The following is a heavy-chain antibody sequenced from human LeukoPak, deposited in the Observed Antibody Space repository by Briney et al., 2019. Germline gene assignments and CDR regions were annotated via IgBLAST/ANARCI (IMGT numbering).Heavy chain of an antibody. J-gene: IGHJ6*02. CDR2: IKQDGSEK. V-gene: IGHV3-7*01. CDR1: GFTFSSYW. CDR3: ARDTRYYDILTGYYPTYYYYGMDV. Sequence: GGSLRLSCAASGFTFSSYWMSWVRQAPGKGLEWVANIKQDGSEKYYVDSVKGRFTISRDNAKNSLYLQMNSLRAEDTAVYYCARDTRYYDILTGYYPTYYYYGMDVWGQGTTVTVSS. D-gene: IGHD3-9*01.